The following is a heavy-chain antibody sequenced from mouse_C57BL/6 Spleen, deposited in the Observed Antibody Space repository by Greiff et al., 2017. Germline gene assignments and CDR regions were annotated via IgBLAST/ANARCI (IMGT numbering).Heavy chain of an antibody. Sequence: VKLVESGAELVRPGASVTLSCKASGYTFTDYEMHWVKQTPVHGLEWIGAIDPETGGTAYNQKFKGKAILTADKSSSTAYMELRSLTSEDSAVYYCTDGSSYWFAYWGQGTLVTVSA. J-gene: IGHJ3*01. CDR2: IDPETGGT. V-gene: IGHV1-15*01. D-gene: IGHD1-1*01. CDR3: TDGSSYWFAY. CDR1: GYTFTDYE.